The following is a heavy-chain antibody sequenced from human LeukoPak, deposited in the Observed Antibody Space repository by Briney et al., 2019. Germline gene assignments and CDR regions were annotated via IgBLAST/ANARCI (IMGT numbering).Heavy chain of an antibody. CDR2: ISYDGSNK. J-gene: IGHJ6*02. V-gene: IGHV3-30*18. Sequence: PGGSLRLSCAASGFTFSSYGMHWVRQAPGKGLEWVAVISYDGSNKYYADSVKGRFTISRDNSKNTLYLQMNSLRAEDTAVYYCAKGSDYDFWSGLYYGMDVWGQGTTVTVSS. CDR3: AKGSDYDFWSGLYYGMDV. D-gene: IGHD3-3*01. CDR1: GFTFSSYG.